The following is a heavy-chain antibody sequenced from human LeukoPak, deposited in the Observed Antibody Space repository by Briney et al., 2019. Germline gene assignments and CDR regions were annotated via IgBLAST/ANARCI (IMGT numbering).Heavy chain of an antibody. Sequence: PGRSLRLSCAASGFTFSSYGMHWVRQAPGKGLEWVANIKEDGSEKHYVDSVKGRFTISRDNAKSSLYLEMSSLRAEDTAVYYCARGRYGNYWGQGTLVTVSS. V-gene: IGHV3-7*04. J-gene: IGHJ4*02. CDR3: ARGRYGNY. D-gene: IGHD1-1*01. CDR2: IKEDGSEK. CDR1: GFTFSSYG.